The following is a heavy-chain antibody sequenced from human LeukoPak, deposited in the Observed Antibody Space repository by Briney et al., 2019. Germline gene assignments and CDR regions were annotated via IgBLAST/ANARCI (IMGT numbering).Heavy chain of an antibody. Sequence: ASVKVSCEASGYSFTGYYIHWVRQAPGQGLEWMGWINPNSGATNYAQRFQDRVTMTRDTSINTAYMELNRLRSDDTAMYYCARDQNYYDATSYYGIDYWGQGTLVTVSS. CDR1: GYSFTGYY. CDR2: INPNSGAT. J-gene: IGHJ4*02. CDR3: ARDQNYYDATSYYGIDY. D-gene: IGHD3-22*01. V-gene: IGHV1-2*02.